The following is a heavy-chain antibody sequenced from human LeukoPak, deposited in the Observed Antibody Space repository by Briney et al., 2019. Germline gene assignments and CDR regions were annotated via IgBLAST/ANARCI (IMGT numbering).Heavy chain of an antibody. Sequence: ASVKVSCKASGYTFTGYYMHWVRQAPGQGLEWMGWINPNSGGTNYAQKFQGWVTMTRDTSISTAYMELSRQRSDDTAVYYCARDITMVRGVTAPPDYGMDVWGKGTTVTVSS. V-gene: IGHV1-2*04. CDR3: ARDITMVRGVTAPPDYGMDV. J-gene: IGHJ6*04. CDR1: GYTFTGYY. D-gene: IGHD3-10*01. CDR2: INPNSGGT.